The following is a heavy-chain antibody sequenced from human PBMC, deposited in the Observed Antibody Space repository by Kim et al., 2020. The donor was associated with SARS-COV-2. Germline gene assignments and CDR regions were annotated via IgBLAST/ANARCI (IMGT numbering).Heavy chain of an antibody. CDR2: IWYDGSNK. J-gene: IGHJ4*02. Sequence: GGSLRLSCAASGFTFSSYGMHWVRQAPGKGLEWVAVIWYDGSNKYYADSVKGRFTISRDNSKNTLYLQMNSLRAEDTAVYYCARETHRWLLGRLDYWGQGTLVTVSS. CDR1: GFTFSSYG. V-gene: IGHV3-33*01. D-gene: IGHD3-22*01. CDR3: ARETHRWLLGRLDY.